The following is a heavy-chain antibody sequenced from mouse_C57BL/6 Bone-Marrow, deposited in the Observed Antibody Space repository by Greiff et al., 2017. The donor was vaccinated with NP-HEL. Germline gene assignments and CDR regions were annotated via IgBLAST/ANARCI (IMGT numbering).Heavy chain of an antibody. CDR3: ARQVYYYGSSPFAY. V-gene: IGHV5-17*01. Sequence: EVHLVESGGGLVKPGGSLKLSCAASGFTFSDYGMHWVRQAPEKGLEWVAYISSGSSTIYYADTVKGRFTISRDNAKNTLFLQMTSLRSEDTAMYYCARQVYYYGSSPFAYWGQGNLVTVSA. J-gene: IGHJ3*01. D-gene: IGHD1-1*01. CDR2: ISSGSSTI. CDR1: GFTFSDYG.